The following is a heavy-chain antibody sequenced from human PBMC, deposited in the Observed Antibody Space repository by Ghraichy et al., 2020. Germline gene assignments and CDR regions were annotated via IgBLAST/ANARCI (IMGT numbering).Heavy chain of an antibody. V-gene: IGHV5-51*01. CDR2: VYPDDSDV. Sequence: GGSLRLSCKASGYRFNTHWIAWVRQMPGKGLEWIGIVYPDDSDVRYSTSFQGQVTISVDKSISTAYLEWSSLTASDTAIYFCPRRVRAPHFDAGSYHYRPKNGLDYWGQGTLVTVSS. D-gene: IGHD3-9*01. CDR1: GYRFNTHW. J-gene: IGHJ4*02. CDR3: PRRVRAPHFDAGSYHYRPKNGLDY.